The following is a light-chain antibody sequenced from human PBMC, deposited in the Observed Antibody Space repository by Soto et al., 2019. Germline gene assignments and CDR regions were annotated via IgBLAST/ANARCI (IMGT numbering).Light chain of an antibody. CDR1: QSISSW. J-gene: IGKJ1*01. CDR3: QQYTSYSRA. CDR2: KAS. V-gene: IGKV1-5*03. Sequence: DIQMTQSPATVSASVGDRVTITCRASQSISSWLAWYQQKPGKAPKLLIYKASSLESGVPSRFSGSGSGTEFTLTISSLQPDDFTSYYCQQYTSYSRAFGQGTKVDI.